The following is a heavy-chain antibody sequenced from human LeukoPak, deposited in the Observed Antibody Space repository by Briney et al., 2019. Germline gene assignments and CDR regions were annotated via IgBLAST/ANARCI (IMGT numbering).Heavy chain of an antibody. D-gene: IGHD2-21*01. CDR3: ARDGGYCDGITCRGDF. Sequence: GGSLRLSCAASGFRFSSYWMSWVRQGPGKGLEWVGNMNQDDSAKNYMDSVKGRFTISRDNAKNSLYLQMHSLRAEDTGVYYCARDGGYCDGITCRGDFWGQGTLVTVSS. V-gene: IGHV3-7*01. CDR1: GFRFSSYW. J-gene: IGHJ4*02. CDR2: MNQDDSAK.